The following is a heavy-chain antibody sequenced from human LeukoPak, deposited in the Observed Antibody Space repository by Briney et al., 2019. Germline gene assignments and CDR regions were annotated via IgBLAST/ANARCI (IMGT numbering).Heavy chain of an antibody. CDR1: GFTFSSYW. CDR3: AKARYDGEVMIAATDY. D-gene: IGHD2-15*01. CDR2: IKQDGSEK. J-gene: IGHJ4*02. V-gene: IGHV3-7*01. Sequence: PGGSLRLSCAASGFTFSSYWMSWVRQAPGKGLEWVANIKQDGSEKYYVDSVKGRFTISRDNSKNTLYLQINNLRADDTAVYYCAKARYDGEVMIAATDYWGQGTLVTVSS.